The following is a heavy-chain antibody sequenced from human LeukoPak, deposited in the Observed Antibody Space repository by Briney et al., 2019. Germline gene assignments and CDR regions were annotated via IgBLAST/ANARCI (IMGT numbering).Heavy chain of an antibody. CDR1: GGSISSYY. D-gene: IGHD6-13*01. CDR2: IYTSGST. V-gene: IGHV4-4*07. Sequence: SETLSLTCTVSGGSISSYYWSWIRQPAGKGLKWIGRIYTSGSTNYNPSLKSRVTMSVDTSKNQFSLKLSSVTAADTAVYYCAREVRAYSSSWYVFDYWGQGTLVTVSS. CDR3: AREVRAYSSSWYVFDY. J-gene: IGHJ4*02.